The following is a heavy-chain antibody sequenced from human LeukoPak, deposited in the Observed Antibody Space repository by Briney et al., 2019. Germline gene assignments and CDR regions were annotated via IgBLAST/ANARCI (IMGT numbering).Heavy chain of an antibody. CDR1: GGSFRSYV. D-gene: IGHD5-12*01. J-gene: IGHJ3*02. CDR2: IIPVLGVS. V-gene: IGHV1-69*04. CDR3: AREKWLRLGAFDI. Sequence: GASVKVSCKASGGSFRSYVITWVRQAPGQGLEWMGRIIPVLGVSNFAQKLQGRVTMTTETSTSTAYMELRSLRSDDTAVYYCAREKWLRLGAFDIWGQGTMVTVSS.